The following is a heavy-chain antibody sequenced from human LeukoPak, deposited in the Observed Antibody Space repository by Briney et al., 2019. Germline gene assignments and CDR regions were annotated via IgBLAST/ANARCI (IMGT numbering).Heavy chain of an antibody. V-gene: IGHV3-33*08. Sequence: PGGSLRLSCAASGFTFSSYGMHWVRQAPGKGLEWVAVIWYDGSNKYYADSVKGRFTISRDNSKNTLYLQMDSLRAEDTAVYYCATDLSIAAPPGPLDYWGQGTLVTVSS. J-gene: IGHJ4*02. CDR3: ATDLSIAAPPGPLDY. CDR2: IWYDGSNK. CDR1: GFTFSSYG. D-gene: IGHD6-6*01.